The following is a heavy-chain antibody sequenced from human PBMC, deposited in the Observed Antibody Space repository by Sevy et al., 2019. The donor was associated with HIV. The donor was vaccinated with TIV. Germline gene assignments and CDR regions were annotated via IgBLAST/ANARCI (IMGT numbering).Heavy chain of an antibody. J-gene: IGHJ5*02. V-gene: IGHV4-34*01. D-gene: IGHD2-2*01. CDR3: TRLPPVVVVPGAPSWFDP. Sequence: SETLSLTCAVHDGSFSGYYWNWIRQLPGKGLEWIGEINESGITYYNPSLKSRVTISVDTSKKQLSLKLNSVTAADTAVYFCTRLPPVVVVPGAPSWFDPWGQGTLVTVSS. CDR2: INESGIT. CDR1: DGSFSGYY.